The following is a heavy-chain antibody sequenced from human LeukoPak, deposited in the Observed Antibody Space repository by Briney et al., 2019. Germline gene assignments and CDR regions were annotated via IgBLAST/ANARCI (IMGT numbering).Heavy chain of an antibody. J-gene: IGHJ4*02. V-gene: IGHV3-21*01. CDR1: GFTFSSYS. CDR3: ARGGGEVDY. Sequence: PRGSLRLSCAASGFTFSSYSMNWVRQAPGKGLEWVSSISSSSSYVYYADSVKGRFTISRDNAKNSLYLQMNSLRAEDTAVFYCARGGGEVDYWGQGTLFTVSS. D-gene: IGHD3-16*01. CDR2: ISSSSSYV.